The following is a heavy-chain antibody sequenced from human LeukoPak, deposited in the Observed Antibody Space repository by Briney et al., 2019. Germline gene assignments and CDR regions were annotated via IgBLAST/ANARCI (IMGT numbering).Heavy chain of an antibody. Sequence: PSETLSLTCTVSGYSISSGYYWGWIRQPPGKGLEWIGSIYHSGGSYYNPSLKSRVTISLDRSKNQFSLQLTSMTAADTAVYYCARETWGFGTFDIWGQGTMVTVSS. CDR1: GYSISSGYY. D-gene: IGHD7-27*01. V-gene: IGHV4-38-2*02. CDR3: ARETWGFGTFDI. CDR2: IYHSGGS. J-gene: IGHJ3*02.